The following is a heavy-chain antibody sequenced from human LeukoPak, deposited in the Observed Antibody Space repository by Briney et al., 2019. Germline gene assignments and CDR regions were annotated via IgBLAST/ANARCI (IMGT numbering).Heavy chain of an antibody. CDR2: INHSGRT. J-gene: IGHJ4*02. CDR1: GGSFSGYY. CDR3: ARLGAGPTYYDFWSGYSSFYFDY. D-gene: IGHD3-3*01. V-gene: IGHV4-34*01. Sequence: SETLSLTCDVYGGSFSGYYWSWIRQPAGKGLEWIGDINHSGRTNYNPSLKSRVTISVDTSKNQFSLRLSSVTVADTAVYYCARLGAGPTYYDFWSGYSSFYFDYWGQGTLVTVSS.